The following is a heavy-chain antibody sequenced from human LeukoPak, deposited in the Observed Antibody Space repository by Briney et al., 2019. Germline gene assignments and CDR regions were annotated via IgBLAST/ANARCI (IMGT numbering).Heavy chain of an antibody. CDR2: INPNSGGT. D-gene: IGHD2-21*01. CDR3: ARVCGGDCYSGDDAFDI. CDR1: GYTFTGYY. V-gene: IGHV1-2*02. Sequence: ATVKVSCKASGYTFTGYYMHWVRQAPGQGLEWMGWINPNSGGTSYAQKFQGRVTMTRDTSISTAYMELSRLRSDDTAVYYCARVCGGDCYSGDDAFDIWGQGTMVTVSS. J-gene: IGHJ3*02.